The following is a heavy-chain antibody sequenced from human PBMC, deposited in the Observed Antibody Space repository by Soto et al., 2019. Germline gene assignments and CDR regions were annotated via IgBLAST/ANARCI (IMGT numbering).Heavy chain of an antibody. CDR1: GFTVSSSY. Sequence: EVQLVESGGSLIQPGGSLRLSCAASGFTVSSSYMSWVRQAPGQGLEWVLVIYSGGSTYYADSVKGRFTISRDNSKNTLYLQMNSLRAEDTAVYYCARAPGSSGYSVYFDYWGQGTLVTVSS. D-gene: IGHD3-22*01. CDR2: IYSGGST. CDR3: ARAPGSSGYSVYFDY. V-gene: IGHV3-53*01. J-gene: IGHJ4*02.